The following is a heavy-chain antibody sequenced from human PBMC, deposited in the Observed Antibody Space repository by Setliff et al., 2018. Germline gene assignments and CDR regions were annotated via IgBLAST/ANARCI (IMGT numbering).Heavy chain of an antibody. D-gene: IGHD2-8*01. Sequence: ASVKVSCKAFRYTFNDYYIHWARQAPGKGLEWMGGFDPEDGETIYAQKFQGRVTMTEDTSTDTAYMELSSLRSEDTAVYYCATFASYIVLMVYARSGAFDIWGQGTMVTVSS. J-gene: IGHJ3*02. CDR1: RYTFNDYY. CDR2: FDPEDGET. V-gene: IGHV1-24*01. CDR3: ATFASYIVLMVYARSGAFDI.